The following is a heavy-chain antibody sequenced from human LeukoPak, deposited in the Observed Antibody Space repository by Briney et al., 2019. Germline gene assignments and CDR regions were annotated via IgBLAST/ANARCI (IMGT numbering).Heavy chain of an antibody. CDR1: GYTFTSYY. CDR3: ARSQLGYCSGGSCYSVEYFQH. Sequence: ASVKVSCKASGYTFTSYYMHWVRQAPGQGLEWMGIINPSGGSTSYAQKFQGRVTMTRDTSISAAYMELSRLRSDDTAVYYCARSQLGYCSGGSCYSVEYFQHWGQGTLVTVSS. V-gene: IGHV1-46*01. CDR2: INPSGGST. J-gene: IGHJ1*01. D-gene: IGHD2-15*01.